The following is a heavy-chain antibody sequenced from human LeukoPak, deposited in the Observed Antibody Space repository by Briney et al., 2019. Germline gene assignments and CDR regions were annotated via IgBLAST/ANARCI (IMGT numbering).Heavy chain of an antibody. CDR1: GGSFSGYY. CDR2: INHSGST. Sequence: PSETLSLTCAVYGGSFSGYYWSWIRQPPGKGVEWIGEINHSGSTNYNPSLKSRVTISVDTSKNQFSLKVSSVTAADTAVYYCARGSRGSCGSCYRNWGQGTLVTVSS. D-gene: IGHD2-15*01. V-gene: IGHV4-34*01. CDR3: ARGSRGSCGSCYRN. J-gene: IGHJ4*02.